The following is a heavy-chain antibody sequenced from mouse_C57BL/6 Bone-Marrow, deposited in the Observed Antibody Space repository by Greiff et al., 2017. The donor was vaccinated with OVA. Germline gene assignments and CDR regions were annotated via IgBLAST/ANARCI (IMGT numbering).Heavy chain of an antibody. J-gene: IGHJ1*03. CDR2: IDPSDSYT. CDR1: GYTFTSYW. CDR3: AREDYDYGSPYWYFDV. D-gene: IGHD1-1*01. Sequence: QVQLQQPGAELVKPGASVKLSCKASGYTFTSYWMQWVKQRPGQGLEWIGEIDPSDSYTNYNQKFKGKATLTVDTSSSTAYMQLSSLTSEDSAVYYCAREDYDYGSPYWYFDVWGTGTTVTVSS. V-gene: IGHV1-50*01.